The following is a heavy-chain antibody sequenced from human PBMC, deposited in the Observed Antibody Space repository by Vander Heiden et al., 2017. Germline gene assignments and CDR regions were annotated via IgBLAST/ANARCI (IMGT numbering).Heavy chain of an antibody. D-gene: IGHD2-15*01. J-gene: IGHJ4*02. CDR2: IKKKSDGGTT. Sequence: EVQLVESGGGFVKPGGSLRLSCAVSGFTFTNAWLSWVRQAPGKGLEWFGRIKKKSDGGTTDYAAVVKGRFTISRDDSKNMLYLQMDGLKTEDTAVYYCSTGYSVAVAATSRTWGPGTLVTVSS. CDR1: GFTFTNAW. V-gene: IGHV3-15*01. CDR3: STGYSVAVAATSRT.